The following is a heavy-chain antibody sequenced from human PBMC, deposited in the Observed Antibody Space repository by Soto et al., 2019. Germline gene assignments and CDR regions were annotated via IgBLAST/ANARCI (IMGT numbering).Heavy chain of an antibody. CDR1: GFSFSSYG. CDR3: AKDRRAGGNYGFYSDF. Sequence: GGSLRLSCVASGFSFSSYGMTWVRQAPGKGLEWVSFSSATGAGTYYADSVKGRFTISRDNSKNTLYLQMTSLRADDTAVYYCAKDRRAGGNYGFYSDFWGQGALVTVSS. J-gene: IGHJ4*02. V-gene: IGHV3-23*01. CDR2: SSATGAGT. D-gene: IGHD1-7*01.